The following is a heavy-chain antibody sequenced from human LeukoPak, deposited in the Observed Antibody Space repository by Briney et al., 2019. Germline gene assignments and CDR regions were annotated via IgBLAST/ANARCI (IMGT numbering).Heavy chain of an antibody. Sequence: ASVKLSCKVSGYTLTDLCMHWVRQAPGKGLEWMGGFYPEDGAAIYAEKFQGRVTMTEDTSTDTAYMELKSLRSEDTGVYYSATVPADYFCFDPWGLGTLVTVSS. J-gene: IGHJ5*02. CDR1: GYTLTDLC. CDR2: FYPEDGAA. D-gene: IGHD3-3*01. V-gene: IGHV1-24*01. CDR3: ATVPADYFCFDP.